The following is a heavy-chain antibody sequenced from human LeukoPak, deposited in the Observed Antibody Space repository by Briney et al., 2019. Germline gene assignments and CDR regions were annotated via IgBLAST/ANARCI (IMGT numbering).Heavy chain of an antibody. J-gene: IGHJ4*02. Sequence: PGGSLRLSCAASGFTFSSYWMHWVRQAPGKGLVWVSRINSDGSSTSYADSVKGRFTISRDNAKNTLYLQMNSLRAEDTAVYYCARVRMRFGELFDYWGQGTLVTVSS. CDR1: GFTFSSYW. D-gene: IGHD3-10*01. CDR2: INSDGSST. V-gene: IGHV3-74*01. CDR3: ARVRMRFGELFDY.